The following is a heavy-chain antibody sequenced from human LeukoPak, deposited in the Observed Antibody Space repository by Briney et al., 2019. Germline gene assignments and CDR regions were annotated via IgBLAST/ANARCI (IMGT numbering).Heavy chain of an antibody. V-gene: IGHV4-39*07. CDR1: GGSIRSSYYY. CDR2: IYDSGST. CDR3: ARRVAGSGVFDY. Sequence: SETLSLTCTVSGGSIRSSYYYWGWIRQPPGKGLEWIGSIYDSGSTYYNPSLKSRVTISVDTSKNQFSLKLSSVTAADTAVYYCARRVAGSGVFDYWGQGTLVTVSS. J-gene: IGHJ4*02. D-gene: IGHD3-3*01.